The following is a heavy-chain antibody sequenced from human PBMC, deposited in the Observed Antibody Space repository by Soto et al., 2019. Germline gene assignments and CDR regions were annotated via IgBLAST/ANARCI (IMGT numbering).Heavy chain of an antibody. Sequence: GGSLRLSCAASGFTFSSYAMSWVRQAPGKGLEWVSAISGSGGSTYYADSVKGRFTISRDNSKNTLYLQMHSLRAEDTAVYYCAKDLVYCSGGSCYPYYFDYWGQGTLVTVSS. D-gene: IGHD2-15*01. CDR3: AKDLVYCSGGSCYPYYFDY. CDR1: GFTFSSYA. CDR2: ISGSGGST. J-gene: IGHJ4*02. V-gene: IGHV3-23*01.